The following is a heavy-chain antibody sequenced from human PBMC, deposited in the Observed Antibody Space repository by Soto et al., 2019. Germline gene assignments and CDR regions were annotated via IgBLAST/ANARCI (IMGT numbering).Heavy chain of an antibody. J-gene: IGHJ4*02. Sequence: SETLSLTCTVSGGSISSGGYYWSWIRQHPGKGLEWIGYIYYSGSTYYNPSLKSRVTISVDTSKNQFSLKLSSVTAADTAVYYCATRNYFDRSGYYYYYFDYWGQGALVTVSS. V-gene: IGHV4-31*03. CDR2: IYYSGST. D-gene: IGHD3-22*01. CDR1: GGSISSGGYY. CDR3: ATRNYFDRSGYYYYYFDY.